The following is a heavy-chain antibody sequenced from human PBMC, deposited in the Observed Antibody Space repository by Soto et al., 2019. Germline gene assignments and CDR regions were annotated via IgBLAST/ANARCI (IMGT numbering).Heavy chain of an antibody. V-gene: IGHV3-23*01. Sequence: EVQLLESGGGLVQPGGSLRLSCAASGFTFSNYAMSWVRQAPGKGLEWVSTISNSGGNTYYADSVKGRFTISRDNSENTLYLQMTSLRAENTALYYCAKERAARGIDYCGQGSLVSVSS. D-gene: IGHD6-6*01. CDR2: ISNSGGNT. J-gene: IGHJ4*02. CDR1: GFTFSNYA. CDR3: AKERAARGIDY.